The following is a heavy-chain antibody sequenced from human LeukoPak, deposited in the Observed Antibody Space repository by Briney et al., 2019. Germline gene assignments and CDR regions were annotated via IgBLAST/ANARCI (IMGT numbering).Heavy chain of an antibody. CDR3: ARDASRGSSWYYFDY. CDR1: GFTFSGFS. D-gene: IGHD6-13*01. V-gene: IGHV3-7*01. CDR2: LNQDGSQK. J-gene: IGHJ4*02. Sequence: GGSLRLSCAASGFTFSGFSMNWVRQAPGKGLEGVATLNQDGSQKDYTDSVKGRFTISRDNAKNSLYLRMNSLRAEDTAVYYCARDASRGSSWYYFDYWGQGTLVTVSS.